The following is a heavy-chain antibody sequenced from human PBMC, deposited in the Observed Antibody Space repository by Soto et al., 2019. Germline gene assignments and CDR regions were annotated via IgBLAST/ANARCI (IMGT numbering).Heavy chain of an antibody. V-gene: IGHV3-9*01. CDR3: AKEDMYNWNYISES. CDR2: ISWNSGSI. J-gene: IGHJ5*02. Sequence: PGGYLELSCAASGVSFADYAMHWVRQAPGKGLEWVSGISWNSGSIGYADSVKGRFTISRDNAKNSLYLQMNSLRAEDTALYYFAKEDMYNWNYISESWGQGTLVTVSS. D-gene: IGHD1-7*01. CDR1: GVSFADYA.